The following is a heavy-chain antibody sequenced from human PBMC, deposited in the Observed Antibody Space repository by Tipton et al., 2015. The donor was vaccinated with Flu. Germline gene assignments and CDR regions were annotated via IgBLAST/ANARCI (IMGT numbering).Heavy chain of an antibody. D-gene: IGHD2-21*01. CDR1: GFTFTTYW. Sequence: LRLSCAASGFTFTTYWMSWVRQAPGKGLEWIGEIDHSGSTHYNPSLKSRVTMSADTSKNQISLKVRSMTAADMGIYYCARSFRVAVIGGLDVWGQGTTVTVSS. J-gene: IGHJ6*02. CDR3: ARSFRVAVIGGLDV. CDR2: IDHSGST. V-gene: IGHV4-34*01.